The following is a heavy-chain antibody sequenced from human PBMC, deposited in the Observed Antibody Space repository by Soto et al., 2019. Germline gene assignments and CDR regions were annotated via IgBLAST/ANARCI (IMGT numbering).Heavy chain of an antibody. V-gene: IGHV3-74*03. CDR3: ASDLRGSPDY. Sequence: EGQLVESGGGLVQPGGSLRLSCTASGFTFSSYWMNWVRQAPGKGLDWVSLINPDGGTTTYAESVKCRFTIFRDNAKNTVYLQMTSLRVEGTAVYYCASDLRGSPDYWGQGTLVTVSS. CDR2: INPDGGTT. D-gene: IGHD1-26*01. CDR1: GFTFSSYW. J-gene: IGHJ4*02.